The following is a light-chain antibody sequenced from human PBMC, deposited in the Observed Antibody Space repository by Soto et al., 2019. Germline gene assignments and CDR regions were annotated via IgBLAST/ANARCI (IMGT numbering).Light chain of an antibody. Sequence: QSVLTQPPSASGTPGQRVTISCSGSSSNVGTNPVNWYQQLPGTAPKLLIYSNNQRPSGVPDQFSGSKSGTSASLAISGLQSEDEADYYCAAWDDSLDAVVFGGGTKLTVL. V-gene: IGLV1-44*01. CDR2: SNN. CDR3: AAWDDSLDAVV. J-gene: IGLJ2*01. CDR1: SSNVGTNP.